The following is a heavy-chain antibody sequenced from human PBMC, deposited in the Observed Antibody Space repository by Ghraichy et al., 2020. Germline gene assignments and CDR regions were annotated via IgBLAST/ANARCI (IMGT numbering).Heavy chain of an antibody. CDR1: GGSISSYY. V-gene: IGHV4-59*08. CDR2: IYYSGST. D-gene: IGHD2-2*01. J-gene: IGHJ4*02. Sequence: SETLSLTCTVSGGSISSYYWSWIRQPPGKGLEWIGYIYYSGSTNYNPSLKSRVTISVDTSKNQFSLKLSSVTAADTAVYYCARIYPAAAAHFDYWGQGTLVTVS. CDR3: ARIYPAAAAHFDY.